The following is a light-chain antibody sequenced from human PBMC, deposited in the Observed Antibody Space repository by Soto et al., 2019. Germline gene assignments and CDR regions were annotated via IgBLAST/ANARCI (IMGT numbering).Light chain of an antibody. CDR3: SSYAGSNTVA. Sequence: QSALTQPPSASGSPGQSVTISCTGTSSDVGGYSYVSWYQQHPGKAPKLMIYEVNRRPSGVPDRFSGSKSGNTASLTVSGLQAEDEADYYCSSYAGSNTVAFGGGTKLTVL. CDR1: SSDVGGYSY. V-gene: IGLV2-8*01. J-gene: IGLJ2*01. CDR2: EVN.